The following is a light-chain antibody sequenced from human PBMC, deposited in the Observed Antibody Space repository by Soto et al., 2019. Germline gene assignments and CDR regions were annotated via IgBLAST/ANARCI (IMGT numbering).Light chain of an antibody. CDR3: QQYGGSLPIT. Sequence: EIVMTQSPATLSVSPGERATLSCRASQSVGSNHLAWYQQKPGQAPRLLIYGASSRATGIPDRVSGSGSGTDFTLTISGLEPEDFAVYYCQQYGGSLPITFGQGTKVDI. CDR1: QSVGSNH. CDR2: GAS. V-gene: IGKV3-20*01. J-gene: IGKJ1*01.